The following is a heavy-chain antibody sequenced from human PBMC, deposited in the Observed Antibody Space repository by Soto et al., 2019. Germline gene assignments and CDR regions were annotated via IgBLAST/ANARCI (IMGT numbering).Heavy chain of an antibody. D-gene: IGHD2-2*01. J-gene: IGHJ3*02. Sequence: ASVKVSCKASGYTFISYDISWVRQATGQGLEWMGWMNPNSGNRVYAQKFQGRVTVTWNTSISTAYMELSSLRSEDTAVYYCARGLFYCTSSLCYGRIGALDIWGQGTMVTVSS. V-gene: IGHV1-8*01. CDR3: ARGLFYCTSSLCYGRIGALDI. CDR1: GYTFISYD. CDR2: MNPNSGNR.